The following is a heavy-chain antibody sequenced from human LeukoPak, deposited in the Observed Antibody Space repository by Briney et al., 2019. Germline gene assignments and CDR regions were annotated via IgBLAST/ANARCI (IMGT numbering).Heavy chain of an antibody. Sequence: GGSLRLSCIASGFTFGDYAMSWFRQAPGKGLEWVGFIRTKPYGGTTEYAASVKGRFTISRDDSKSIAYLQMNSLKTEDTAVYYCTRDRTYYYDSSGYYGYYWGQGTLVTVSS. CDR1: GFTFGDYA. CDR2: IRTKPYGGTT. CDR3: TRDRTYYYDSSGYYGYY. J-gene: IGHJ4*02. D-gene: IGHD3-22*01. V-gene: IGHV3-49*03.